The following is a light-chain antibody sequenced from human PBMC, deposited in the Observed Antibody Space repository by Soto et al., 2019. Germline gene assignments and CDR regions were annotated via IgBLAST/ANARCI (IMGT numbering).Light chain of an antibody. CDR3: QVWDSASDHGV. J-gene: IGLJ1*01. CDR1: SGDIGGYNY. CDR2: EVT. V-gene: IGLV2-14*01. Sequence: QSALTQPASVSGSPGQSITISCTGTSGDIGGYNYVSWYQQHPGKAPKLLISEVTNRPSGVSNRFSGSNSGNTATLTISRVEAGDEADYYCQVWDSASDHGVFGAGTKLTVL.